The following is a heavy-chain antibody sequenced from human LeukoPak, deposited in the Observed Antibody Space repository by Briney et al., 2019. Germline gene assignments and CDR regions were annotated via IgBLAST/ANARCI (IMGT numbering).Heavy chain of an antibody. CDR1: GFTFSSYG. CDR3: ARNSGSYQDYFDY. Sequence: GGSLRLSCAASGFTFSSYGMHWVRQAPGKGLEWVAVIWYDGSNKYYADSVKGRFTISRDNAKNSLYLQMNSLRAEDTAVYYCARNSGSYQDYFDYWGQGTLVTVSS. CDR2: IWYDGSNK. J-gene: IGHJ4*02. D-gene: IGHD1-26*01. V-gene: IGHV3-33*01.